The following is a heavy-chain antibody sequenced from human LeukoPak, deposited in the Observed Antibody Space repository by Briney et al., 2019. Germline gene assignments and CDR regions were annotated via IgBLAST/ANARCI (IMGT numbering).Heavy chain of an antibody. CDR3: AKFGGITMVRGVPRND. J-gene: IGHJ4*02. CDR1: GFTFSSYG. V-gene: IGHV3-30*02. D-gene: IGHD3-10*01. CDR2: IRYDGSNK. Sequence: PGGSLRLSCAASGFTFSSYGMHWVRQAPGKGLEWVAFIRYDGSNKYYADSVKGRFTISRDNSKNTLYLQMDSLRAEDTAVYYCAKFGGITMVRGVPRNDWGQGTLVTVSS.